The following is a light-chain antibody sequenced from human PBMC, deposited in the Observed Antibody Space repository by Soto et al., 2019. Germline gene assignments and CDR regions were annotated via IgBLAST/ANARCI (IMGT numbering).Light chain of an antibody. J-gene: IGKJ1*01. CDR3: QQRRYWPVT. CDR1: QSVSSY. CDR2: DAS. V-gene: IGKV3-11*01. Sequence: EIVLTQSPAILSMSPGERATLSCRASQSVSSYFAWYQQKPGQAPRLLLYDASNRATGVPARFSGSGSGTAWALSLSSLEPEDFAVYYCQQRRYWPVTFGQGTKVEIK.